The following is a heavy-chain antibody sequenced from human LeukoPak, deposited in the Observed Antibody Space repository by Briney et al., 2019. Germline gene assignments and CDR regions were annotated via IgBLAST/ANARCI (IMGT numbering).Heavy chain of an antibody. Sequence: ASVKVSCKASGYTFTGYYMHWVRQAPGQGLEWMGWINPNSGGTNYAQKFQGRVTMTRDTSISTAYMELSRLRSEDTAVYYCAADSSSVALQLPGYGMDVWGQGTTVTVSS. CDR3: AADSSSVALQLPGYGMDV. CDR2: INPNSGGT. J-gene: IGHJ6*02. V-gene: IGHV1-2*02. CDR1: GYTFTGYY. D-gene: IGHD5-18*01.